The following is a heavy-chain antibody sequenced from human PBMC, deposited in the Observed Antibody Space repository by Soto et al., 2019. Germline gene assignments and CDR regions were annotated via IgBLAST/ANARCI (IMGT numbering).Heavy chain of an antibody. Sequence: QVQLVQSGAEVKKPGASVKVSCKVSGYTLTELSMHWVRQAPGKGLQWMGRFDPEDGKTIYEQKFQGRVTMTEDTSTDTAYMELSSLRSEDTAVYYCATGARTVTTLQGGCWFDPWGQGTLVTVSS. V-gene: IGHV1-24*01. J-gene: IGHJ5*02. CDR1: GYTLTELS. CDR2: FDPEDGKT. CDR3: ATGARTVTTLQGGCWFDP. D-gene: IGHD4-17*01.